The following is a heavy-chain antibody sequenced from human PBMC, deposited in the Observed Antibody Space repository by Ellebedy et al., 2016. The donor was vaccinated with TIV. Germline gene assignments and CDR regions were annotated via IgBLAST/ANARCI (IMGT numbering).Heavy chain of an antibody. V-gene: IGHV3-7*01. CDR1: GFTFSSYW. CDR2: INQDGSGK. D-gene: IGHD5-24*01. J-gene: IGHJ4*02. CDR3: AREAANEDGQYYFDY. Sequence: GGSLRLSCAASGFTFSSYWMSWVRQAPGKGLEWVANINQDGSGKYYVDSVKGRFTISRDNAKNSLYLQMNSLRAEDTAVYYCAREAANEDGQYYFDYWGQGTLVTVSS.